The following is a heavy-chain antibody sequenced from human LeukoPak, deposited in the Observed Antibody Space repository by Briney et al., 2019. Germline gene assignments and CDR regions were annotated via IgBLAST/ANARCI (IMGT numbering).Heavy chain of an antibody. V-gene: IGHV3-48*04. CDR3: ARDRPGDGYNN. J-gene: IGHJ4*02. CDR1: GFTFSSYS. D-gene: IGHD5-24*01. Sequence: GGSLRLSCAASGFTFSSYSMNWVRQAPGKGLEWVSYISSSGSTIYYADSVKGRFTISRDNAKNSLYLQMNSLRAEDTAVYYCARDRPGDGYNNWGQGTLVTVSS. CDR2: ISSSGSTI.